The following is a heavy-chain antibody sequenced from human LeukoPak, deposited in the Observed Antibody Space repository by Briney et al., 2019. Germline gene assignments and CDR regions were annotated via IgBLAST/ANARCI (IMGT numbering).Heavy chain of an antibody. V-gene: IGHV3-30*04. D-gene: IGHD3-22*01. CDR3: ARGRFRSGSSGYWPFGY. J-gene: IGHJ4*02. Sequence: GGSLRLSCAASGFTFSSYAMHWVRQAPGKGLEWGAVISYDGSNKYYADSVKGRFTISRDNSKNTLYLQMNSLRAEDTAVYYCARGRFRSGSSGYWPFGYWGQGTLVTVSS. CDR1: GFTFSSYA. CDR2: ISYDGSNK.